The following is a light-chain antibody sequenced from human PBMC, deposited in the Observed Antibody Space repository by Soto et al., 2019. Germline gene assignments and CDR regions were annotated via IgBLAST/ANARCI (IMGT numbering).Light chain of an antibody. V-gene: IGKV3-20*01. CDR1: QSISSNV. CDR2: GAS. J-gene: IGKJ4*01. CDR3: QQYGRSPLT. Sequence: EIVLTQSPGTLSLSPGERATLSCRASQSISSNVLAWYRQKPGQAPRLLIYGASTRATGISDRFSGSGSGTHFTLTISRLEPEDFAVYYCQQYGRSPLTFGGGTKVEIK.